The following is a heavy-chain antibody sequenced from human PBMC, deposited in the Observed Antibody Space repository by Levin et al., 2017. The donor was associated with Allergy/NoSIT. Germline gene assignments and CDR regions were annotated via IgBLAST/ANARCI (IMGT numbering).Heavy chain of an antibody. CDR2: ISSSSSYI. CDR1: GFTFSSYS. Sequence: PGESLKISCAASGFTFSSYSMNWVRQAPGKGLEWVSSISSSSSYIYYADSVKGRFTISRDNAKNSLYLQMNSLRAEDTAVYYCARDRGLDPSFHPYYYYGMDVWGQGTTVTVSS. D-gene: IGHD2-2*03. V-gene: IGHV3-21*01. CDR3: ARDRGLDPSFHPYYYYGMDV. J-gene: IGHJ6*02.